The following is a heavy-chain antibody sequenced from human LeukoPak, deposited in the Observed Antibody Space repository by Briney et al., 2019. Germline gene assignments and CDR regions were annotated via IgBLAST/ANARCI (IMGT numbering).Heavy chain of an antibody. Sequence: GASVKVSCKASGGTFSSYAISWVRQAPGQGLEWMGRIIPILGIANYAQKLQGRVTMTTDTSTSTAYMELRSLRSDDTAVYYCARDLRLGELSEYFDYWGQGTLATVSS. CDR2: IIPILGIA. D-gene: IGHD3-16*02. J-gene: IGHJ4*02. CDR1: GGTFSSYA. V-gene: IGHV1-69*04. CDR3: ARDLRLGELSEYFDY.